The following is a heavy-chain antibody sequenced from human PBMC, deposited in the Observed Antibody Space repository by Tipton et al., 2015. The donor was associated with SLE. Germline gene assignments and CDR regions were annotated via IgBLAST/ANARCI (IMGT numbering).Heavy chain of an antibody. CDR2: IYSTGST. V-gene: IGHV4-4*07. D-gene: IGHD3-10*01. Sequence: PGLVKPSETLFLTCTVSGGSLSPYYWSWIRQPAGKGLEWIGRIYSTGSTNYNPSLKSRVTMSVDTSKNQFSLRLSSVTAADTAVYYCARGYYDWYFDLWGRGTLVPVSS. J-gene: IGHJ2*01. CDR1: GGSLSPYY. CDR3: ARGYYDWYFDL.